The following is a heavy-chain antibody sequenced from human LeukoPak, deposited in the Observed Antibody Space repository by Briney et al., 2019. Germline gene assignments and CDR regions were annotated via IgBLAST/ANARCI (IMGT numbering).Heavy chain of an antibody. J-gene: IGHJ4*02. D-gene: IGHD3-22*01. CDR1: GFTFSTYA. CDR3: AKSSYYDSSGYYREYYFDY. CDR2: ISGSGGST. Sequence: GGSLRLSCAASGFTFSTYAMSWVRQAPGKGLEWVSAISGSGGSTNYADSVKGRVTVSRDNSKSTLYLQMNSLRAEDTAVYYCAKSSYYDSSGYYREYYFDYWGQGTLVTVSS. V-gene: IGHV3-23*01.